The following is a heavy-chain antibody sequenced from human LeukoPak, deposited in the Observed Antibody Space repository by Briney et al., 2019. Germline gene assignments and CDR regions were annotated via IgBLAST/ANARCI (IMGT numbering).Heavy chain of an antibody. J-gene: IGHJ4*02. CDR1: GDSVSSNNAA. V-gene: IGHV6-1*01. D-gene: IGHD6-13*01. CDR2: IYHRSTWYD. CDR3: TREVAGTGGFDY. Sequence: SQTLSLTCAISGDSVSSNNAARNWIRQSPSRGLEWLGRIYHRSTWYDDYVVSVRSRLTITPDISKNQVSLQLNSVTPEDTAVYYCTREVAGTGGFDYWGQGITVTVSS.